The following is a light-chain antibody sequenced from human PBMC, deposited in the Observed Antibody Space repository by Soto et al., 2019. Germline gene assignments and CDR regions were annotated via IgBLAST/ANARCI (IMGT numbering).Light chain of an antibody. CDR2: GNR. Sequence: QSVLTQPPSVSGAPGQRVTISCTGNNSNLGAGYDVHWYQQLPGAAPKLVVFGNRNRPSGVPERFSGSKSGDTASLTISGLQPQDEADYFCFSYSSDQIAMFGGGTKVTVL. CDR3: FSYSSDQIAM. J-gene: IGLJ3*02. V-gene: IGLV1-40*01. CDR1: NSNLGAGYD.